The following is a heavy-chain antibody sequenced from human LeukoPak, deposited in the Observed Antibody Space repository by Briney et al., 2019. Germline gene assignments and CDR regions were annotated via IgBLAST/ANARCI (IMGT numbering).Heavy chain of an antibody. CDR1: GYSFTSYW. Sequence: GESLKISCEGSGYSFTSYWISWVRQMPGKGLEWMGRIDPSDSYTNYSPSFQGHVTISADKSISTAYLQWSSLKASDTAMYYCARHGDTIFGVVPSSDYYYGMDVWGQGTTVTVSS. CDR2: IDPSDSYT. D-gene: IGHD3-3*01. CDR3: ARHGDTIFGVVPSSDYYYGMDV. V-gene: IGHV5-10-1*01. J-gene: IGHJ6*02.